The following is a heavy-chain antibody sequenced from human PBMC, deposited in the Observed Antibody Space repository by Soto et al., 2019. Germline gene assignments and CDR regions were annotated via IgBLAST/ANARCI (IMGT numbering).Heavy chain of an antibody. V-gene: IGHV3-53*01. CDR3: VRTSSY. CDR2: IFGGGAT. D-gene: IGHD2-2*01. CDR1: GFAVNGDY. Sequence: EVQLVASGGGLIQPGGSLRLSCAASGFAVNGDYMSWVRQAPGKGLEWVSVIFGGGATKYSDSVKGRFTISRDNSKNTVFLQMNSLRAEDTAVYYCVRTSSYWGQGTRVIVSS. J-gene: IGHJ4*02.